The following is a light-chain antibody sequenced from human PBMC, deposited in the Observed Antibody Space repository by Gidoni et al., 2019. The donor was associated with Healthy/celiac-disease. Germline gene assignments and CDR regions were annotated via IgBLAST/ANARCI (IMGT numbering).Light chain of an antibody. V-gene: IGKV1-5*03. CDR1: QSSSW. J-gene: IGKJ1*01. CDR2: KAS. CDR3: QQYNSYPWT. Sequence: DIQMTQSPSTLSASVGDRVTITCRASQSSSWLAWYQQKPGKAPKLLIYKASSLESGVPSRFSGSGSGTEFTITISSLQPDDFATYYCQQYNSYPWTFGQGTKVEIK.